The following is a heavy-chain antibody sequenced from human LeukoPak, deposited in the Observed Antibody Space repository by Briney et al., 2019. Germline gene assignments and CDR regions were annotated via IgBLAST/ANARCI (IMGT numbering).Heavy chain of an antibody. J-gene: IGHJ6*03. CDR3: ARELHAIRDGYDNYYYYYMDV. CDR2: ISAYNGNT. Sequence: ASVKVSCKASGYTFTSYGISWVRQAPGQGLEWMGWISAYNGNTNYAQKLQGRVTMTTDTSTSTAYMELRSLRSDDTAVYYCARELHAIRDGYDNYYYYYMDVWGKGTTVTVSS. CDR1: GYTFTSYG. V-gene: IGHV1-18*01. D-gene: IGHD5-24*01.